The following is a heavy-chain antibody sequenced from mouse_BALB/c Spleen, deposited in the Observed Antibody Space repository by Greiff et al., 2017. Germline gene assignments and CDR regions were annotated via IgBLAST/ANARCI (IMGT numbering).Heavy chain of an antibody. J-gene: IGHJ3*01. D-gene: IGHD2-13*01. CDR3: TREGGLFAY. CDR2: ISSGGSYT. Sequence: EVMLVESGGGLVKPGGSLKLSCAASGFTFSSYTMSWVRQTPEKRLEWVATISSGGSYTYYPDSVKGRFTISRDNAKNTLYLQMSSLKSEDTAMYYCTREGGLFAYWGQGTLVTVSA. V-gene: IGHV5-6-4*01. CDR1: GFTFSSYT.